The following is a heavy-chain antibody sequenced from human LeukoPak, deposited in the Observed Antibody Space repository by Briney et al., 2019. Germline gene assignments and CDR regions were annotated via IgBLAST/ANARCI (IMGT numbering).Heavy chain of an antibody. J-gene: IGHJ4*01. Sequence: GGSLRLSCSASGFTLSNYWMHWVRQPPGKGLVWVARLHSNGAFTTYADSVKGRFTISRDTTKNTLYLQMNSLRVEDTAVYYCARFVVVTAGDYWGQGTLVTVSS. CDR3: ARFVVVTAGDY. D-gene: IGHD2-21*02. CDR2: LHSNGAFT. V-gene: IGHV3-74*01. CDR1: GFTLSNYW.